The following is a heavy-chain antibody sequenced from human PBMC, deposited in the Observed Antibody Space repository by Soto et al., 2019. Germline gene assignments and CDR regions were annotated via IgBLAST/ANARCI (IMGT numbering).Heavy chain of an antibody. Sequence: PGGSLXLSCAAYGFTVSSNYMSWVRQAPGKGLEWVSVIYSGGSTYYADSVKGRFTISRDNSKNTLYLQMNSLRAEDTAVYYCARARRDYFDYWGQGTLVTVSS. V-gene: IGHV3-66*01. CDR2: IYSGGST. D-gene: IGHD6-6*01. CDR3: ARARRDYFDY. J-gene: IGHJ4*02. CDR1: GFTVSSNY.